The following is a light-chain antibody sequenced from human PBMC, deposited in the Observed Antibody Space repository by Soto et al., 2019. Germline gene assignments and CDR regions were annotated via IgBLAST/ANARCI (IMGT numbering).Light chain of an antibody. CDR1: SSSIGSNY. CDR3: AAWDDSLTGVI. J-gene: IGLJ2*01. V-gene: IGLV1-47*01. CDR2: RDN. Sequence: QSVLTQPPSASGTPGQRVTISCSGSSSSIGSNYVYWYRQFPGTAPKLLIHRDNQRPSGVPDRFAGSKSGSSASLAISGLRSEDEDDYYCAAWDDSLTGVIFGGGTKLTVL.